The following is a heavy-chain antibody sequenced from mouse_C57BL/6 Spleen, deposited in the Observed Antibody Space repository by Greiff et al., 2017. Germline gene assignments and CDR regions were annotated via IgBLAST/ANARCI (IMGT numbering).Heavy chain of an antibody. J-gene: IGHJ4*01. V-gene: IGHV1-72*01. Sequence: QVLLQQSGAELVKPGASVKLSCKASGYTFTSYWMHWVTQRPGRGLEWIGRFDPNSGGTKYNEKFKSKATLTVDKPSSTAYMQLSSLTSEDSAVYYCARNYYGSSYAMDYWSQGTSDTDSS. D-gene: IGHD1-1*01. CDR1: GYTFTSYW. CDR2: FDPNSGGT. CDR3: ARNYYGSSYAMDY.